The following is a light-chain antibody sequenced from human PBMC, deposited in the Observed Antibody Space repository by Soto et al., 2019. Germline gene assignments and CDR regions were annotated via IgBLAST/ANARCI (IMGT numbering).Light chain of an antibody. J-gene: IGKJ1*01. Sequence: EIVLTQSPATLSFSPGDGATLSCRASQDIYTALAWYQQRPGQAPRLLIYDASTRPTGIPARFRGGGSGTDFTLTISSLEPEDFAIYYCQQRSNWQWTFGQGTKVEIK. V-gene: IGKV3D-11*01. CDR1: QDIYTA. CDR3: QQRSNWQWT. CDR2: DAS.